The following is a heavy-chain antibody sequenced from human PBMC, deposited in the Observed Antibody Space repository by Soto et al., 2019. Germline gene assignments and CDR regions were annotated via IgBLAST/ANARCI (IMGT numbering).Heavy chain of an antibody. CDR1: GFTVSSNY. V-gene: IGHV3-53*01. Sequence: GGSLRLSCAASGFTVSSNYMSWVRQAPGKRLEWVSVIYSGGSTYYADSVKGRFTISRDNSKNTLYLQMNSLRAEDTAVYYCARSRNYDILTGYYSGYYYGMDVWGQGTTVTVSS. CDR2: IYSGGST. D-gene: IGHD3-9*01. CDR3: ARSRNYDILTGYYSGYYYGMDV. J-gene: IGHJ6*02.